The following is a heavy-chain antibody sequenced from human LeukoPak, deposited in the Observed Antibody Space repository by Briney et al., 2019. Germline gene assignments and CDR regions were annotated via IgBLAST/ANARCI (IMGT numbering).Heavy chain of an antibody. J-gene: IGHJ4*02. V-gene: IGHV3-33*08. CDR1: GFTFSSYG. CDR3: ARDIKGIAVAGFDY. Sequence: GGSLRLPCAASGFTFSSYGMHWVRQAPGKGLEWVAVIWYDGSNKYYADSVKGRFTISRDNSKNTLYLQMNSLRAEDTAVYYCARDIKGIAVAGFDYWGQGTLVTVSS. D-gene: IGHD6-19*01. CDR2: IWYDGSNK.